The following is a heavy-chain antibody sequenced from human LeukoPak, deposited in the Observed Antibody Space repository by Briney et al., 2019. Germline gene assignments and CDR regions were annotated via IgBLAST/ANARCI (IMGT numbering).Heavy chain of an antibody. Sequence: GASVKVSCKPSGYTFTDYYIHWVRQAPGQGLVWMGWMDPRTGGTKYAQKFQGRATMTRDTSISTAYMELSSLRSDDTGVYYCARDPSRSYYVDYWGQGTLVTVSS. CDR3: ARDPSRSYYVDY. D-gene: IGHD6-6*01. CDR2: MDPRTGGT. J-gene: IGHJ4*02. CDR1: GYTFTDYY. V-gene: IGHV1-2*02.